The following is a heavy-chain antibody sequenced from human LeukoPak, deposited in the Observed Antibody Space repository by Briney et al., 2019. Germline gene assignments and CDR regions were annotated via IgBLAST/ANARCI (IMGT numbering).Heavy chain of an antibody. CDR2: ISSGTSYI. Sequence: GGSLRLSCAASGFTFSSYTMNWVRQAPGKGLEWVSSISSGTSYIYYADSVKGRFTISRDNAKNSLYLQMNSLRAEDTALYYCARGDGPIDYWGQGTLVTVSS. CDR3: ARGDGPIDY. J-gene: IGHJ4*02. V-gene: IGHV3-21*01. CDR1: GFTFSSYT.